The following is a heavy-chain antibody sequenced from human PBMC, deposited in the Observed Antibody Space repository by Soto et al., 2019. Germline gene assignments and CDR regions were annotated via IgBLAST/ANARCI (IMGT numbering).Heavy chain of an antibody. V-gene: IGHV4-4*02. CDR2: IYHSGST. D-gene: IGHD3-22*01. CDR1: GGSISSSNW. Sequence: SETLSLTCAVSGGSISSSNWWSWVRQPPGKGLEWIGEIYHSGSTDYNPSLKSRVTISVDKSKNQFSLKLSSVTAADTAVYYCAKDLPLAGYYYAPDAFDVWGQGTMVTVSS. CDR3: AKDLPLAGYYYAPDAFDV. J-gene: IGHJ3*01.